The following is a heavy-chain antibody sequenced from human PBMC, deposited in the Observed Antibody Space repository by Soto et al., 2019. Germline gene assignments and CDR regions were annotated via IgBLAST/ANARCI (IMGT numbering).Heavy chain of an antibody. Sequence: HPGGSLRLSCAAYGFTFSSYAMHWVRQAPGKGLEWVAVISYDGSNKYYADSVKGRFTTSRDNSKNTLYLQMNTQSAADTAVYYCERDWNGYWLDVWGQGTTVTVSS. D-gene: IGHD2-8*02. J-gene: IGHJ6*02. CDR1: GFTFSSYA. V-gene: IGHV3-30-3*01. CDR2: ISYDGSNK. CDR3: ERDWNGYWLDV.